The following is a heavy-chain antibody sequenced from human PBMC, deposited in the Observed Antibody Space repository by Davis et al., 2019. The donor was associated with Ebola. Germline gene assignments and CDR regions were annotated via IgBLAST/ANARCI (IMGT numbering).Heavy chain of an antibody. CDR1: GGTFSSYA. CDR2: IIPIVGIA. CDR3: AGGITIFGVVDV. Sequence: SVKVSCKASGGTFSSYAISWVRQAPGQGLEWMGRIIPIVGIANYAQKSQGRVTITADKSTSTAYMELSSLRSEDTAVYYCAGGITIFGVVDVWGQGTTVTVSS. V-gene: IGHV1-69*04. D-gene: IGHD3-3*01. J-gene: IGHJ6*02.